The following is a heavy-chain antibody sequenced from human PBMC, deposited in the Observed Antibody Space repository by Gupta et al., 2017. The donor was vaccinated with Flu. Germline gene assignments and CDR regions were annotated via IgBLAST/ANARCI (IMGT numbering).Heavy chain of an antibody. V-gene: IGHV4-61*02. J-gene: IGHJ4*02. CDR2: IYTTGSI. CDR1: GGSISSGSYY. Sequence: QVQLQESGPGLVKPSQTLSLTCTVSGGSISSGSYYWAWIRQPAGKGLEWIGRIYTTGSINYNPSLKSRVTISVDTSKNQFSLKLTSVTAEDTAVYYCARGNDCSGGNCYYFDYWGQGTLVTGSS. CDR3: ARGNDCSGGNCYYFDY. D-gene: IGHD2-15*01.